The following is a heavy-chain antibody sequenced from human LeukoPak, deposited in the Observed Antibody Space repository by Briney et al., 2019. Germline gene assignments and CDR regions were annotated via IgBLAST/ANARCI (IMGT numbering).Heavy chain of an antibody. Sequence: GGTLRLSCAASGFTFSSYGMSWVRQAPGKGLEWVAFIRYDGSNKYYADSVKGRFTISRDNSKNTLYLQMNSLRAEDTAVYYCARRSAARDAFDIWGQGTMVTGSS. J-gene: IGHJ3*02. CDR1: GFTFSSYG. D-gene: IGHD6-6*01. V-gene: IGHV3-30*02. CDR3: ARRSAARDAFDI. CDR2: IRYDGSNK.